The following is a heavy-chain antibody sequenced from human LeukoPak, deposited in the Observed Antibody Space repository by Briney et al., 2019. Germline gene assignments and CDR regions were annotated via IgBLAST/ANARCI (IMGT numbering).Heavy chain of an antibody. CDR1: GYTFTGYY. CDR3: AREDYGSDRAFDY. Sequence: ASVKVSCKASGYTFTGYYMHWVRQAPGQGLECMGRINPNNGGTNYAQKFQGRVTMTRDTSISTAYMELSRLRSDDTAVYYCAREDYGSDRAFDYWGQGTLVTVSS. J-gene: IGHJ4*02. CDR2: INPNNGGT. V-gene: IGHV1-2*06. D-gene: IGHD3-10*01.